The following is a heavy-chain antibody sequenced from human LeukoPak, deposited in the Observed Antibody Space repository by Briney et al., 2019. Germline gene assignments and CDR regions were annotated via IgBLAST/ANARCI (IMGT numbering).Heavy chain of an antibody. CDR2: IGTTTSTV. CDR3: ARDSRTLVTEYYFDY. Sequence: GGSLRLSCATSGFTFSNYNMNWVRQAPGKGLEWVAYIGTTTSTVYYADSVKGRFTISRDNAKNSLYLQMNSLRDEDTAVYYCARDSRTLVTEYYFDYWGQGTLVTVSS. CDR1: GFTFSNYN. J-gene: IGHJ4*02. D-gene: IGHD3-9*01. V-gene: IGHV3-48*02.